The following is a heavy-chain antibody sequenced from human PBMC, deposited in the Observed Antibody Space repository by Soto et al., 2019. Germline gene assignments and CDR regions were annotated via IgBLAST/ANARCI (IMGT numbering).Heavy chain of an antibody. CDR3: ASSGSYHRTKFDY. D-gene: IGHD1-26*01. CDR1: GGTFSSYA. CDR2: IIPIFGTA. J-gene: IGHJ4*02. V-gene: IGHV1-69*13. Sequence: ASVKVSCKASGGTFSSYAISWVRQAPGQGLEWMGGIIPIFGTANYAQKFQGRVTITADESTSTAYMELSSLRSEDTAVYYCASSGSYHRTKFDYWGQGTLVTVSS.